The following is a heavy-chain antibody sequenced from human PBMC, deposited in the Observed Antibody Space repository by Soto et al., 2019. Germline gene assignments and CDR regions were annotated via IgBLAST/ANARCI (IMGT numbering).Heavy chain of an antibody. CDR1: GYTFTSYD. V-gene: IGHV1-8*01. D-gene: IGHD3-3*01. CDR3: ARSKTRRLLEWLSLSYFDY. CDR2: MNPNSGNT. Sequence: ASVKVSCKASGYTFTSYDINWVRQATGQGLEWMGWMNPNSGNTGYAQKFQGRVTMTRNTSISTAYMELSSLRSEDTAVYYCARSKTRRLLEWLSLSYFDYWGQGTLVTVSS. J-gene: IGHJ4*02.